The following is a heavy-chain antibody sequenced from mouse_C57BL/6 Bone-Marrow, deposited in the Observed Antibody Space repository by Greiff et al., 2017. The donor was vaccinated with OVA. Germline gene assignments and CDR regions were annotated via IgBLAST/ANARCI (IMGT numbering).Heavy chain of an antibody. CDR1: GFNIKDDY. CDR2: IDPENGDT. V-gene: IGHV14-4*01. CDR3: TYLYAMDY. D-gene: IGHD5-1*01. J-gene: IGHJ4*01. Sequence: VQLQQSGAELVRPGASVKLSCTASGFNIKDDYMHWVKQRPEQGLEWIGWIDPENGDTEYASKFQGKATITADTSSNPAYLQLTSLTSEDTAVYCCTYLYAMDYWGRGTSITVTS.